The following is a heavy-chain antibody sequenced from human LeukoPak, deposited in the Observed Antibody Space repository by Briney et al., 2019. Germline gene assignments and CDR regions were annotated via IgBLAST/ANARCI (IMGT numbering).Heavy chain of an antibody. CDR3: ARDYLRGYSSSPDAFDI. CDR2: IYYSGST. CDR1: GGSISSGGYY. V-gene: IGHV4-31*03. Sequence: PSETLSLTCTVSGGSISSGGYYWSWIRQHPGKGLEWIGYIYYSGSTYYNPPLKSRVTISVDTSKNQFSLKLSSVTAADTAVYYCARDYLRGYSSSPDAFDIWGQGTMVTVSS. D-gene: IGHD6-13*01. J-gene: IGHJ3*02.